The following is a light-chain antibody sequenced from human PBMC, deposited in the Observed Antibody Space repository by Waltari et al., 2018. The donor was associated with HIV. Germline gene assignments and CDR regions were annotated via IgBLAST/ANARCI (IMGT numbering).Light chain of an antibody. J-gene: IGKJ2*01. CDR1: QRISSY. CDR3: QQSYSSPPT. Sequence: DIQMTQSPSSLSASVGDRVNITCRASQRISSYLHWYQQKPGKAPKLLISAAFNLQSGVPSRFSGGRSGTDFTLTIGSLQVEYLATYYCQQSYSSPPTVGQGTNLEIK. CDR2: AAF. V-gene: IGKV1-39*01.